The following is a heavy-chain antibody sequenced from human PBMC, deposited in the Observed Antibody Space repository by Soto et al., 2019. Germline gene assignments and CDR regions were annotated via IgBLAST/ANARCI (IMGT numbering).Heavy chain of an antibody. D-gene: IGHD6-19*01. CDR1: GFTFSSYA. CDR3: ARAGTYSSGNDAFDI. J-gene: IGHJ3*02. Sequence: LRLSCAASGFTFSSYAMHWVRQAPGKGLEWVAVISYDGSNKYYADSVKGRFTISRNNSKNTLYLQMNSLRAEDTAVYYCARAGTYSSGNDAFDIWGQGTMVTVSS. CDR2: ISYDGSNK. V-gene: IGHV3-30-3*01.